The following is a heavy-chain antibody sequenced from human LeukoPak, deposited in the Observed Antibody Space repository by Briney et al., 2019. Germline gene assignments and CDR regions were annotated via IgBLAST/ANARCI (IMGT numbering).Heavy chain of an antibody. CDR2: IGAGGRST. Sequence: GGSLRLSCAASGFTFNYYSMSWVRQAPGKGLEWVSGIGAGGRSTYYADSVKGRFTISRDNSKNTLYLQMNSLRAEDTAVYYCARDSGSYGINYFDYWGQGTLVTVSS. J-gene: IGHJ4*02. D-gene: IGHD1-26*01. CDR1: GFTFNYYS. V-gene: IGHV3-23*01. CDR3: ARDSGSYGINYFDY.